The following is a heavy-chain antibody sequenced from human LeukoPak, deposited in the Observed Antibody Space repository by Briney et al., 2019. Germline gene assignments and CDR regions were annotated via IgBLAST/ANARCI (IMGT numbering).Heavy chain of an antibody. CDR3: ARNFRVLRFLDVYFDY. CDR2: IQYDGGEK. Sequence: PGGSLRLSCAASGFTFRSYGMHWVRQAPGKGLEWVAVIQYDGGEKYYADSVKGRFTISRDNSKNTLDLQMSSLRAGDTAVYYCARNFRVLRFLDVYFDYWGQGTLVTVSS. CDR1: GFTFRSYG. J-gene: IGHJ4*02. D-gene: IGHD3-3*01. V-gene: IGHV3-33*01.